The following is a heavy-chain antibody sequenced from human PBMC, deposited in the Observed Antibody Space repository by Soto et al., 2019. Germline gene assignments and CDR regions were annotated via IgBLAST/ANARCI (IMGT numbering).Heavy chain of an antibody. CDR3: ARSSGYVPGGY. Sequence: PSETLSLTCAVSGYPISSGYYWGLLRHPPGKGLEWIVIIHDSGSTYYNPSLRSRITISVDTSKNQFSLKMPSVTAADTAVYYCARSSGYVPGGYWGQGILVTVSS. CDR2: IHDSGST. D-gene: IGHD5-12*01. V-gene: IGHV4-38-2*01. J-gene: IGHJ4*02. CDR1: GYPISSGYY.